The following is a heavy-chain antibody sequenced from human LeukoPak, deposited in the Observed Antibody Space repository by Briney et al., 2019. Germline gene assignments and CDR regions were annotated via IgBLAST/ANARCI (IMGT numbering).Heavy chain of an antibody. Sequence: SETLSLTCAVYGGSFSGYYWSWIRQPPGKGREWIGEINHSGSTNYNPSLKSRVTISVDTSKNQFSLKLSSVTAAATAVYYCARGLRYFDWLPPALIDYWGQGTLVTVSS. CDR1: GGSFSGYY. CDR3: ARGLRYFDWLPPALIDY. D-gene: IGHD3-9*01. CDR2: INHSGST. V-gene: IGHV4-34*01. J-gene: IGHJ4*02.